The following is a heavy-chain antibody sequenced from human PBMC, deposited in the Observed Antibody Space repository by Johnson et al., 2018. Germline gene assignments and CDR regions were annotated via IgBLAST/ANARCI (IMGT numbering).Heavy chain of an antibody. Sequence: VQLVQSGGGLVHPGGSXRLSCAASGLTFSSYAMSWVRQAPGKGLEWVSGISVSGGSTYYADSVKGRFTISRDNSKNTLYLQMNSLRAEDTAVYYCVRVGSGTSPHYYYYGMDVWGQGTTVTVSS. D-gene: IGHD3-10*01. J-gene: IGHJ6*02. V-gene: IGHV3-23*04. CDR1: GLTFSSYA. CDR2: ISVSGGST. CDR3: VRVGSGTSPHYYYYGMDV.